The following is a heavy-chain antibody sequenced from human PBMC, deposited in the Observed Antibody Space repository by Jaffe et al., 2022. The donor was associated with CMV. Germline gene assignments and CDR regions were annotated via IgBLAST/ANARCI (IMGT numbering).Heavy chain of an antibody. CDR2: IGGDKGDT. J-gene: IGHJ4*02. CDR1: GYTFADFG. Sequence: QVHLVQSENEMKKPGASVRVSCKTSGYTFADFGISWLRQAPGQGLEWMGWIGGDKGDTKYAQIFQGKVTMTTDTSTSTAYLELRSLKSDDTAMYYCARDYCTTTICYTGALFDYWGRGTLVTVSS. D-gene: IGHD2-2*02. V-gene: IGHV1-18*01. CDR3: ARDYCTTTICYTGALFDY.